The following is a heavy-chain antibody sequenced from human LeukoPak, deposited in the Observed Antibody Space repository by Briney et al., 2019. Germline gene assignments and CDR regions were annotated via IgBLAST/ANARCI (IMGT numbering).Heavy chain of an antibody. CDR2: IYSDNT. CDR3: ARSGKIYFDWLLDY. Sequence: RSGGSLRLSCTVSGFTVSSNSMSWVRQAPGKGLEWVSFIYSDNTHYSDSVKGRFTISRDNSKNTLYLQMNSLRAEDTAVYYCARSGKIYFDWLLDYWGQGTLVTVSS. CDR1: GFTVSSNS. J-gene: IGHJ4*02. D-gene: IGHD3-9*01. V-gene: IGHV3-53*01.